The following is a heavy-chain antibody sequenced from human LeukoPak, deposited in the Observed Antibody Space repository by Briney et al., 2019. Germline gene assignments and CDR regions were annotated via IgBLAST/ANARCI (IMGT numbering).Heavy chain of an antibody. CDR1: GSTFSSFA. CDR2: ISGSGDST. CDR3: AKDLGYCSGTSCYWDC. J-gene: IGHJ4*02. V-gene: IGHV3-23*01. Sequence: PGGSLRLSCAASGSTFSSFAMSWVRQAPGKGLEWVSAISGSGDSTYYADSVKGRFTISRDNSKNTLYLQMNSLRAEDTAVYYCAKDLGYCSGTSCYWDCWGQGTLVTVSS. D-gene: IGHD2-2*01.